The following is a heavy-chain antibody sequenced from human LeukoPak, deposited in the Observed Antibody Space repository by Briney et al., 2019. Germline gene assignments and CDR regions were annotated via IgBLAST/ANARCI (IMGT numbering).Heavy chain of an antibody. V-gene: IGHV3-30*04. J-gene: IGHJ3*02. D-gene: IGHD3-10*01. CDR1: GFTFSSYA. CDR2: ISYDGSNK. Sequence: GGSLRLSCAASGFTFSSYAMHWVRQAPGKGLEWVAVISYDGSNKYYADSVKGRFTISGDNSKNTLYLQMNSLRAEDTAVYYCAKVKWVGMDAFDIWGQGTMVTVSS. CDR3: AKVKWVGMDAFDI.